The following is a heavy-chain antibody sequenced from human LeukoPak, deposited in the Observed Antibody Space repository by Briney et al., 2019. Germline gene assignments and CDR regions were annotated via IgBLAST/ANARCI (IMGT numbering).Heavy chain of an antibody. V-gene: IGHV4-4*02. CDR1: GGSISSSNW. J-gene: IGHJ6*02. D-gene: IGHD2-2*01. CDR3: AKDRGQLLLYYYYYGMDV. Sequence: PSGTLSLTCAVSGGSISSSNWWSWVRQPPGKGLEWIGSIYYSGSTSYNPSLKSRVTISLDTSKNQFSLKLSSVTAADTAVYYCAKDRGQLLLYYYYYGMDVWGQGTTVTVSS. CDR2: IYYSGST.